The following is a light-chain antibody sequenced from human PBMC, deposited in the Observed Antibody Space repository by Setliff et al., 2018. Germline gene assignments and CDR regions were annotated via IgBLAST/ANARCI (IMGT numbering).Light chain of an antibody. Sequence: SALAQPPSASGSPGQSVTISCTGTSSDVGGYHYVSWYQHHPGKAPKLMIYEVTKRPSGVPDRFSGSKSGNTASLTVSGLQAEDEADYYCSAYAGSNNWGVFGTGTKVTVL. CDR2: EVT. CDR1: SSDVGGYHY. J-gene: IGLJ1*01. CDR3: SAYAGSNNWGV. V-gene: IGLV2-8*01.